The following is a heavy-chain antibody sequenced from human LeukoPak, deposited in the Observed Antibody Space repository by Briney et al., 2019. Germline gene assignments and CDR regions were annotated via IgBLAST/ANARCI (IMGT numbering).Heavy chain of an antibody. D-gene: IGHD7-27*01. J-gene: IGHJ4*02. CDR3: ARGWGYFDS. CDR2: A. V-gene: IGHV1-69*01. Sequence: ANYAQKFQGRVTITADESTSAAYMELSSLRSEDTAVYYCARGWGYFDSWGQGTLVTVSS.